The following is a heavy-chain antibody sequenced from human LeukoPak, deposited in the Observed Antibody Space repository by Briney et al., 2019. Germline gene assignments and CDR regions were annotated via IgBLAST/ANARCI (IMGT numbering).Heavy chain of an antibody. CDR3: AKEMLLGAAAGTLAFDI. CDR2: ISSSGSTI. V-gene: IGHV3-11*01. CDR1: GFTFSDYY. Sequence: GGSLRLSCAASGFTFSDYYMSWIRQAPGKGLEWVSYISSSGSTIYYADSVKGRFTISRDNAKNSLYLQMNSLRAEDTAVYYCAKEMLLGAAAGTLAFDIWGQGTMVTVSS. D-gene: IGHD6-13*01. J-gene: IGHJ3*02.